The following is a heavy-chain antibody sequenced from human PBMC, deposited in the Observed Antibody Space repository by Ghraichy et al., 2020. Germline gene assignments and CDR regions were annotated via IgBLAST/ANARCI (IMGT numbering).Heavy chain of an antibody. D-gene: IGHD4-17*01. V-gene: IGHV4-59*01. CDR1: GGSISSYY. J-gene: IGHJ3*02. Sequence: SETLSLTCTVSGGSISSYYWSWIRQPPGKGLEWIGYIYYSGSTNYNPSLKSRVTISVDTSKNQFSLKLSSVTAADTAVYYCARDYGDYQSDAFDIWGQGTMVTVSS. CDR3: ARDYGDYQSDAFDI. CDR2: IYYSGST.